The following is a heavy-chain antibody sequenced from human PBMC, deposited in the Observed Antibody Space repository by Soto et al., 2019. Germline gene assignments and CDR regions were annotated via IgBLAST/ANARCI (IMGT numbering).Heavy chain of an antibody. V-gene: IGHV4-59*01. J-gene: IGHJ5*02. D-gene: IGHD6-13*01. CDR1: GGSISSYY. CDR3: ARDSYSSSWYPAGWFDP. Sequence: TLSLTCTVSGGSISSYYWSWIRQPPGKGLEWIGYIYYSGSTNYNPSLKSRVTISVDTSKNQFSLKLSSVTAADTAVYYCARDSYSSSWYPAGWFDPWGQGTLVTVSS. CDR2: IYYSGST.